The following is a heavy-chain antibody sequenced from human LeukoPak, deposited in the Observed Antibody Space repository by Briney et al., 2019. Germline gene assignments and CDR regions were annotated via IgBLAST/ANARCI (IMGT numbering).Heavy chain of an antibody. CDR2: MYPHNSET. J-gene: IGHJ4*02. D-gene: IGHD4-17*01. Sequence: RGESLKISCKGSGYSFTSYWISRVRQMPGKGLECLGMMYPHNSETRYSPSFQGQVTISADKSISTAYLKWSSLTASDTARIYCARVGADDGDYVHWGLGTLVTVSS. V-gene: IGHV5-51*01. CDR3: ARVGADDGDYVH. CDR1: GYSFTSYW.